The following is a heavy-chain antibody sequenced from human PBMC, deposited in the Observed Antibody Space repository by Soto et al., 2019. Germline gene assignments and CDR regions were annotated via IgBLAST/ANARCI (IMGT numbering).Heavy chain of an antibody. D-gene: IGHD5-18*01. CDR1: GFTFSSYS. V-gene: IGHV3-48*02. CDR2: ISSSSSTI. Sequence: EVQLVESGGGLVQPGGSLRLSCAASGFTFSSYSMNWVRQAPGKGLEWVSYISSSSSTIYYADSVKGRFTISRDNAKNSLYLQMNSLRDEDTAVYYCARGRVGDTAMVTHFDYWGQGTLVTVSS. J-gene: IGHJ4*02. CDR3: ARGRVGDTAMVTHFDY.